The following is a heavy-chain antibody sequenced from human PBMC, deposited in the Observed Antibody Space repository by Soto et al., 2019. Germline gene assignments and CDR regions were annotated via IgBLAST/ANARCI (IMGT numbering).Heavy chain of an antibody. CDR2: MHPNSGST. D-gene: IGHD2-2*01. CDR1: GYTFSSYE. Sequence: EASVKVSCKASGYTFSSYEINWVRQATGQGLEWMGWMHPNSGSTGYAQKFQGRITMTRNTSISTAYMELSSLTSEDTAVYYCARVVYCISTSCYGPYFDYWGQGTLVTVSS. V-gene: IGHV1-8*01. CDR3: ARVVYCISTSCYGPYFDY. J-gene: IGHJ4*02.